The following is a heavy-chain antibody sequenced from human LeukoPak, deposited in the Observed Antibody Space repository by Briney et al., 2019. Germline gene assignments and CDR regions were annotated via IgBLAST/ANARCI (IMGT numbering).Heavy chain of an antibody. CDR3: ARHPNLDY. J-gene: IGHJ4*02. CDR1: GYTFTDYY. Sequence: ASVKVSCKASGYTFTDYYIHWVRQAPGQGLEWMGWINPNSGGTSCAQKFQDRVTLTRDTSIRTAYMELSRLTSDDTAVYYCARHPNLDYWGQGTLVFVSS. V-gene: IGHV1-2*02. CDR2: INPNSGGT.